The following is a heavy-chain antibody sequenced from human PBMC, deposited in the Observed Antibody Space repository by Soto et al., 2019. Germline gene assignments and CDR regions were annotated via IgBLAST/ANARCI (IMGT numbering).Heavy chain of an antibody. D-gene: IGHD1-7*01. CDR3: ARESGELELPYYYYGMDV. J-gene: IGHJ6*02. V-gene: IGHV1-69*01. Sequence: QVQLVQSGAEVKKPGSSVKVSCKASGGTFSSYAISWVRQAPGQGLEWMGGIIPIFGTANYAQKFQGRVTITADESTSTAYMELSSLRSEDTAVYYCARESGELELPYYYYGMDVWGQGTRVTVSS. CDR2: IIPIFGTA. CDR1: GGTFSSYA.